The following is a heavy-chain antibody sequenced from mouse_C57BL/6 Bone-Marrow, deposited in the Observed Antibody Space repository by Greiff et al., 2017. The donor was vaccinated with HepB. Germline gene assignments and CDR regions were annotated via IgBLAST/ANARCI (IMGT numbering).Heavy chain of an antibody. J-gene: IGHJ2*01. CDR2: ISSGGSYT. CDR3: ARPIYYDYDVHYFDC. CDR1: GFTFSSYG. V-gene: IGHV5-6*01. Sequence: EVKLMESGGDLVKPGGSLKLSCAASGFTFSSYGMSWVRQTPDKRLEWVATISSGGSYTYYPDSVKGRFPISRDNAKNTLYLQMSSLKSEDTAMYYCARPIYYDYDVHYFDCWGQGTTLTVSS. D-gene: IGHD2-4*01.